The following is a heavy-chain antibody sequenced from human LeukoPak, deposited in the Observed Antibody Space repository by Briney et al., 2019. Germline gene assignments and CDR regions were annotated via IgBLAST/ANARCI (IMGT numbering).Heavy chain of an antibody. CDR3: ARAPGYCSSTSCYWSDS. V-gene: IGHV1-18*01. D-gene: IGHD2-2*01. Sequence: ASVKVSCKASGYTLTSFGITWVRQAPGQGLEWMGWSSAYNGNTHYAPKFQGRLTMTTDTSTSTAYMELRSLRSDDTAVYYCARAPGYCSSTSCYWSDSWGQGTLVTVSS. CDR1: GYTLTSFG. CDR2: SSAYNGNT. J-gene: IGHJ5*01.